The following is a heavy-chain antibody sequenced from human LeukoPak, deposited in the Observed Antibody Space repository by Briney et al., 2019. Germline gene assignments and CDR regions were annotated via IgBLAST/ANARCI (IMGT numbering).Heavy chain of an antibody. D-gene: IGHD2-15*01. Sequence: SETLSLTCTVSGGSISSSSYYWGWIRQPPGKGLEWIGSIHYSGSTYYNPSLKSRVTISVDTSKNQFSLKLTSVTAADTAVYYCARHGYCSAGSCRGIDSWGQGSLVTVSS. CDR3: ARHGYCSAGSCRGIDS. CDR2: IHYSGST. J-gene: IGHJ4*02. CDR1: GGSISSSSYY. V-gene: IGHV4-39*01.